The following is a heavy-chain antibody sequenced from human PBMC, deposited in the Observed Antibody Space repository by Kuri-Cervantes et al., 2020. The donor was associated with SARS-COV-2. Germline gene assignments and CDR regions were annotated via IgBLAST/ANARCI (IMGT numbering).Heavy chain of an antibody. V-gene: IGHV4-30-4*08. J-gene: IGHJ3*02. Sequence: LRLSCAASGFTFSSYAMSWIRQPPGKGLEWIGYIYYSGSTYYSPSLKSRVTISVDTSKNQFSLKLSSVTAADTAVYYCAREYGSGSYYVQIDIWGQGTMVTVSS. D-gene: IGHD3-10*01. CDR3: AREYGSGSYYVQIDI. CDR2: IYYSGST. CDR1: GFTFSSYA.